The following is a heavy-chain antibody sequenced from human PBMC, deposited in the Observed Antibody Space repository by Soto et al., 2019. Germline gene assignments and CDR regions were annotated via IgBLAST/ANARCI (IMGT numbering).Heavy chain of an antibody. V-gene: IGHV3-30*18. CDR3: AKDPYLSVLAVAGTAFDY. CDR2: ISYDGSNK. D-gene: IGHD6-19*01. CDR1: GFTFSSYG. Sequence: PGGSLRLSCAASGFTFSSYGMHWVRQAPGKGLEWVAVISYDGSNKYYADSVKGRFTISRDNSKNTLYLQMDSLRAEDTAVYYCAKDPYLSVLAVAGTAFDYWGQGTLDTVSS. J-gene: IGHJ4*02.